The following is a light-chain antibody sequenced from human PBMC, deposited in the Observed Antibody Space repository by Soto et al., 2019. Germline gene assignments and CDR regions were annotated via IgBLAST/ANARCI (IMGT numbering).Light chain of an antibody. Sequence: DIVMTQSPDSLAVSLGERATINCKSSQNVLYKSNNENYLAWYQQKPGQPPKLLIYWASTRKSGVPDRFSGSGSGTDFTLTIISLQAEDVAVYSCQQYYNTPPYTFGQGTKLEI. CDR2: WAS. CDR3: QQYYNTPPYT. J-gene: IGKJ2*01. CDR1: QNVLYKSNNENY. V-gene: IGKV4-1*01.